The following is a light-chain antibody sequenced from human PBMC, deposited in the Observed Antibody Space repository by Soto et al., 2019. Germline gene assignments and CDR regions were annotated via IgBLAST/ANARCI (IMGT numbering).Light chain of an antibody. J-gene: IGKJ4*01. CDR3: QQSYGSPT. V-gene: IGKV1-39*01. CDR2: GAS. Sequence: EMTQSPSSVSASVGDRVIITCRASQNVDTYLNWYQQRPGEAPKFLIFGASNLQSGVPSRFSGSGSGTDFTLTISNLQPEDCATYYCQQSYGSPTVGGGTKVDIK. CDR1: QNVDTY.